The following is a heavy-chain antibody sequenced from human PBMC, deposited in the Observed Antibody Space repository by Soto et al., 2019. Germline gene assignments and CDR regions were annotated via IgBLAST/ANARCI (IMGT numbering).Heavy chain of an antibody. CDR2: ISSSSRTI. Sequence: EVQLVESGGGLVQPGGSLRLSCAASGFSFSSYSMNWVRQAPGKGLEWVSYISSSSRTINYADSVKGRFTISRDNAKNSLYLQMNSLRDEDTAVYYFASGYYYDSSGYPIPIPAGVFHYWGQGTLVTVSS. V-gene: IGHV3-48*02. J-gene: IGHJ4*02. CDR3: ASGYYYDSSGYPIPIPAGVFHY. D-gene: IGHD3-22*01. CDR1: GFSFSSYS.